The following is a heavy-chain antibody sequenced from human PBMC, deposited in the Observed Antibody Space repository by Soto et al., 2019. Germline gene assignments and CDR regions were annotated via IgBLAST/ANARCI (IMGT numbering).Heavy chain of an antibody. V-gene: IGHV3-23*01. D-gene: IGHD6-19*01. CDR1: GFTFSSYA. Sequence: EVQLLESGGGLVQPGGSLRLSCAASGFTFSSYAMSWVRQAPGKGLEWVSTISGSGGSTYYADSVKGRFTISRDNSKNTLYLQMNSLRAEDTAVYYCSKGPLVIAVAGSDYWGQGTLVTVSS. CDR2: ISGSGGST. J-gene: IGHJ4*02. CDR3: SKGPLVIAVAGSDY.